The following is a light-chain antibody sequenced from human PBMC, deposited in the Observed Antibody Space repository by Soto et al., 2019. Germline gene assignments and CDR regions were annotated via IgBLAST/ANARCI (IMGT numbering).Light chain of an antibody. J-gene: IGLJ1*01. CDR2: EVT. CDR1: SSDIGGYNY. CDR3: SSYTSSNTLV. V-gene: IGLV2-14*01. Sequence: QSALTQPASVSGSPGQSITISCTGGSSDIGGYNYVSWFQQHPGKAPKLMIYEVTNRPSGVSNRFSGSKSGSTASLTISALQAEDEAVYYCSSYTSSNTLVFGTGTKLTVL.